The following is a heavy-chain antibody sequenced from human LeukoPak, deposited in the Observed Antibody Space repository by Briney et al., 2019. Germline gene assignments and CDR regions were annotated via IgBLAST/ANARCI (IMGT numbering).Heavy chain of an antibody. CDR3: ARGKDYALAFDI. J-gene: IGHJ3*02. V-gene: IGHV1-8*01. CDR2: MNPNRGNT. D-gene: IGHD4-17*01. Sequence: ASVKVSCKASGYTFTGYDINGVRQATGRGLEWMGWMNPNRGNTGYAQKFQGRVTMTRNTSISKAYMELSSLKSEDTAVYYCARGKDYALAFDIWGQGTMVTVSS. CDR1: GYTFTGYD.